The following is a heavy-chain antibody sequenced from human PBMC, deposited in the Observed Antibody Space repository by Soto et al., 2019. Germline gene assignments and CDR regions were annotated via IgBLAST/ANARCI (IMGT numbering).Heavy chain of an antibody. CDR2: IYYSGST. V-gene: IGHV4-59*01. Sequence: PSETLSLTCTVSGGSISSYYWSWIRQPPGKGLEWIGYIYYSGSTNYNPSLKSRVTISVDTSKNQFSLKLSSVTAADTAVYYCARTTRYNSYGSKAYYFDYWGQGTLVTVSS. CDR3: ARTTRYNSYGSKAYYFDY. J-gene: IGHJ4*02. CDR1: GGSISSYY. D-gene: IGHD5-18*01.